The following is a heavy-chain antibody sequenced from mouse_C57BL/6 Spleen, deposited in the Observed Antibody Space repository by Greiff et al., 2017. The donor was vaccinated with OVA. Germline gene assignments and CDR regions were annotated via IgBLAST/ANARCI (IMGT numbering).Heavy chain of an antibody. CDR1: GYSFTSYY. D-gene: IGHD2-1*01. CDR3: ARSYYGIPHWYFDV. J-gene: IGHJ1*03. V-gene: IGHV1-66*01. CDR2: IYPGSGNT. Sequence: QVQLQQSGPELVKPGASVKISCKASGYSFTSYYIHWVKQRPGQGLEWIGWIYPGSGNTKYNEKFKGKATLTADTSSSTAYMQLISLTSEDSAVYYCARSYYGIPHWYFDVWGTGTTVTVSS.